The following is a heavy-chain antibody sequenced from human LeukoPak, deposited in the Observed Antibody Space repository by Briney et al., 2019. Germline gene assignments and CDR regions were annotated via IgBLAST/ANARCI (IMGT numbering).Heavy chain of an antibody. J-gene: IGHJ4*02. D-gene: IGHD3-10*01. CDR2: INEYGSTT. CDR1: GFTFSIYW. V-gene: IGHV3-74*01. CDR3: ARDVAGSGSR. Sequence: GSLRLSCEASGFTFSIYWMHWVRQVPGKGLVWVSRINEYGSTTNYADSEKDRFIISRDNAKNTLYLQMNSLRAEDSAVYYCARDVAGSGSRWGQGTLVTVSS.